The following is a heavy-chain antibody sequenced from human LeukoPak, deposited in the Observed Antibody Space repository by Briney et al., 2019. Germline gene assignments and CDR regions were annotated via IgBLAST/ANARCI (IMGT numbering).Heavy chain of an antibody. J-gene: IGHJ4*02. CDR1: GYTFTGYY. D-gene: IGHD5-12*01. CDR3: AGEWEISGYDSFDY. CDR2: INPNSGDT. V-gene: IGHV1-2*02. Sequence: ASVKVSCKASGYTFTGYYMHWVRQAPGQGLEWMGWINPNSGDTHCTQKFQGRVTMTRDTSISTAYMELSRLTSDDTAVYYCAGEWEISGYDSFDYWGQGTLVIVSS.